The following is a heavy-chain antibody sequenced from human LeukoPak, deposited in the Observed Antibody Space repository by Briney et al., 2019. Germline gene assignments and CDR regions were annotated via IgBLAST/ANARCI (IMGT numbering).Heavy chain of an antibody. V-gene: IGHV1-18*01. CDR2: ISAYNGNT. CDR3: ARVYGGTDYFDY. J-gene: IGHJ4*02. D-gene: IGHD4-23*01. CDR1: GGTFSSYV. Sequence: VASVKVSCKASGGTFSSYVISWVRQAPGQGLEWMGWISAYNGNTNYAQKLQGRVTMTTDTSTSTAYMELRSLRSDDTAVYYCARVYGGTDYFDYWGQGTLVTVSS.